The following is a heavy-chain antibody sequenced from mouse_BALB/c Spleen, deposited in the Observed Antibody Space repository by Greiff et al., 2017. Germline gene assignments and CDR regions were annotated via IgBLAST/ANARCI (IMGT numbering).Heavy chain of an antibody. J-gene: IGHJ4*01. CDR2: ISSGSSTI. Sequence: EVQGVESGGGLVQPGGSRKLSCAASGFTFSSFGMHWVRQAPEKGLEWVAYISSGSSTIYYADTVKGRFTISRDNPKNTLFLQMTSLRSEDTAMYYCARWGTGAMDYWGQGTSVTVSS. CDR3: ARWGTGAMDY. D-gene: IGHD3-3*01. CDR1: GFTFSSFG. V-gene: IGHV5-17*02.